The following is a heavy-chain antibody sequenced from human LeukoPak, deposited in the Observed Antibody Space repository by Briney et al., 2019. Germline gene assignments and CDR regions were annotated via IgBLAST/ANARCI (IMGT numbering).Heavy chain of an antibody. D-gene: IGHD1-7*01. Sequence: ASVKVSCKASGYTFTSYYMHWVRQAPGQGLEWMGIINPSGGSTSYAQKFQGRVTMTRDMSTSTVYMELSSLRSEDTAVYYCAREVGLKLRDSRFDPWGQGTLVTVSS. J-gene: IGHJ5*02. CDR1: GYTFTSYY. CDR2: INPSGGST. V-gene: IGHV1-46*01. CDR3: AREVGLKLRDSRFDP.